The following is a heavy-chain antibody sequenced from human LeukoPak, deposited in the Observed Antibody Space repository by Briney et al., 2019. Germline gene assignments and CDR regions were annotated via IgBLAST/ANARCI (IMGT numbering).Heavy chain of an antibody. Sequence: SVKVFCKASGGTFSSYAISWVRQAPGQGLEWMGRIIPIFGTANYAQKVQGRVTITTDESTSTAYMELSSLRSEDTAVYYCARDPIPPYCSGGSCYSINYFDYWGQGTLVTVSS. J-gene: IGHJ4*02. CDR3: ARDPIPPYCSGGSCYSINYFDY. CDR2: IIPIFGTA. CDR1: GGTFSSYA. D-gene: IGHD2-15*01. V-gene: IGHV1-69*05.